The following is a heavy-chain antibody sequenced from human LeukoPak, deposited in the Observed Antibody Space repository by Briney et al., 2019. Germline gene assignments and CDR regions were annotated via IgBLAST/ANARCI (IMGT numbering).Heavy chain of an antibody. CDR3: ERGQSSDRSCYDAFDI. D-gene: IGHD2-15*01. CDR1: GFTFSSYA. CDR2: ISSNGGST. J-gene: IGHJ3*02. V-gene: IGHV3-64*01. Sequence: PGGSLRLSCAASGFTFSSYAMHWVRQAPGKGLEYVSAISSNGGSTYYANSVKGRFTISRDNSKNTLYLQMGSLRSDDTAVYYGERGQSSDRSCYDAFDIWGQGTMVTVSS.